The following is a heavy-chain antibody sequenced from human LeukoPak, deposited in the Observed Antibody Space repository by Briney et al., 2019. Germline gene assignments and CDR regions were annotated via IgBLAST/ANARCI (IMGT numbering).Heavy chain of an antibody. V-gene: IGHV3-23*01. D-gene: IGHD1-26*01. J-gene: IGHJ4*02. CDR3: AKAWDWESNFLFEY. Sequence: GGSLRLSCAASGFTFSSYAMSWVRQAQGKGLEWVSTIGNSDTSTYYADSVKGRFTISRDNSKNSLYLQMNSLRAEDTAIYYCAKAWDWESNFLFEYWGQGTLVTVSS. CDR2: IGNSDTST. CDR1: GFTFSSYA.